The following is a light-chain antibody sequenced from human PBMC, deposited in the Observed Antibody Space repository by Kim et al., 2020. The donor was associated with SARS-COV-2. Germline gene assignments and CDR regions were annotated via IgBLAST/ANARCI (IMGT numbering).Light chain of an antibody. Sequence: SRDERATLSGRDSQGVSTDIAWDQQKPGQAPRLLLYGASTRAAGIPAMFSGSGSGTEFTLTISSLQSEDSAVYYCQQFYNWHPITFGQGTRLEIK. V-gene: IGKV3-15*01. CDR3: QQFYNWHPIT. CDR1: QGVSTD. J-gene: IGKJ5*01. CDR2: GAS.